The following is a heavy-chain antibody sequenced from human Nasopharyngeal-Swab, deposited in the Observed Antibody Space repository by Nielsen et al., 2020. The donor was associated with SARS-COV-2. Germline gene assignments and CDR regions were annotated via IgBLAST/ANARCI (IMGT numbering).Heavy chain of an antibody. CDR2: ISSSSSYI. CDR1: GFTFSSYS. CDR3: ATTPYDYVLLQRAPGY. Sequence: GESLKISCAASGFTFSSYSMNWVRQAPGKGLEWVSSISSSSSYIYYADSVKGRFTISRDNAKNSLYLQMNSLRAEDTAVYYCATTPYDYVLLQRAPGYWCQGMLVTVSS. D-gene: IGHD3-16*01. J-gene: IGHJ4*02. V-gene: IGHV3-21*01.